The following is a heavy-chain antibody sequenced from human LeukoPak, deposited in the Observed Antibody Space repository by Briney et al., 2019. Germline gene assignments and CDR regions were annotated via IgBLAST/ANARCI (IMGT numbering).Heavy chain of an antibody. Sequence: GASVKVSCKASGHTFVSYGISWVRQAPGKGLEWVSAISGSGGSTYYADSVKGRFTISRDNSKNTLYLQMNSLRAEDTAVYYCAKDLLNYDFWSGALDYWGQGTLVTVSS. D-gene: IGHD3-3*01. J-gene: IGHJ4*02. CDR2: ISGSGGST. V-gene: IGHV3-23*01. CDR1: GHTFVSYG. CDR3: AKDLLNYDFWSGALDY.